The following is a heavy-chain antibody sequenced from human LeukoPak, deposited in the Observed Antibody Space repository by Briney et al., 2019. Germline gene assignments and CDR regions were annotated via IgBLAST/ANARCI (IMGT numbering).Heavy chain of an antibody. J-gene: IGHJ5*02. CDR1: GYTFTSYG. D-gene: IGHD3-3*01. CDR3: ARGPLYYDFWSGYWGAVDP. CDR2: ISAYNGNT. V-gene: IGHV1-18*01. Sequence: ASVKVSCKASGYTFTSYGISWVRQAPGQGLEWMGWISAYNGNTNYAQKLQARVTMTTDTYTSTAYMELRSLRSDDTAVYYCARGPLYYDFWSGYWGAVDPWGQGTLVTVSS.